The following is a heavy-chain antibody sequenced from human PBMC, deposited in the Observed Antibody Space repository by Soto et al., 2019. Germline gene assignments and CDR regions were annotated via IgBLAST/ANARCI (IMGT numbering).Heavy chain of an antibody. V-gene: IGHV1-46*03. Sequence: ASVKVSCKASGYTFTTYYMHWVRQAPGQGLEWMGIVNPSGGSPTYAQKFQGRVTMTRDTSTSTVYMELSSLRSDDTAVYYCTRSYCSGVSCPRRVFDHWGQGSLVTVSS. CDR1: GYTFTTYY. CDR2: VNPSGGSP. CDR3: TRSYCSGVSCPRRVFDH. J-gene: IGHJ4*02. D-gene: IGHD2-15*01.